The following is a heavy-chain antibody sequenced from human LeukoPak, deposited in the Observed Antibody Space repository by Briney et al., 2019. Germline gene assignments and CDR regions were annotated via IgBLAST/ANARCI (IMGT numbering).Heavy chain of an antibody. Sequence: GGSLRLSCAASGFTFNSYWMSWVRQAPGKGLEWVANIKEDGTEQYYVDSVKGRFTISRDNAKNSLYLQMNSLRAEDMAVYYCARDAFPLCTSTSCPSVYWGRGTQVTVSS. D-gene: IGHD2-2*01. CDR3: ARDAFPLCTSTSCPSVY. J-gene: IGHJ4*02. CDR1: GFTFNSYW. CDR2: IKEDGTEQ. V-gene: IGHV3-7*01.